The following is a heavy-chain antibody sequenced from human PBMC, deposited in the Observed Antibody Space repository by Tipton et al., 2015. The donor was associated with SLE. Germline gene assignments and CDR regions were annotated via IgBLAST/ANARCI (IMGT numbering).Heavy chain of an antibody. Sequence: QSGAEVKKPGASVKVSCKASGYTFTSYYMHWVRQAPGQGLEWMGIINPSGGSTSYAQKLQGRVTMTEDTSTDTAYMELSSLRSEDTAVYYCATSQQLVPYYFDYWGQGTLVTVSS. D-gene: IGHD6-13*01. CDR3: ATSQQLVPYYFDY. CDR1: GYTFTSYY. CDR2: INPSGGST. J-gene: IGHJ4*02. V-gene: IGHV1-46*04.